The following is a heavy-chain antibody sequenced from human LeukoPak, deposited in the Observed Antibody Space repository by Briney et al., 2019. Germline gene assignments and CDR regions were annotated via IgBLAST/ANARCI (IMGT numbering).Heavy chain of an antibody. Sequence: SETLSLTCAVSGYSISSGYYWGWIRQPPGKGREWIGSIYHSGSTYYNPSLKSRVTISVDTSKNQFSLKLSSVTAADTAVYYCARRLQHNWFDPWGQGTLVTVSS. J-gene: IGHJ5*02. D-gene: IGHD5-24*01. CDR1: GYSISSGYY. CDR2: IYHSGST. CDR3: ARRLQHNWFDP. V-gene: IGHV4-38-2*01.